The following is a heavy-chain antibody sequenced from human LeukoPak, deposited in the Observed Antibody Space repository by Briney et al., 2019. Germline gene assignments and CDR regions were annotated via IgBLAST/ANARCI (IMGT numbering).Heavy chain of an antibody. V-gene: IGHV3-53*01. D-gene: IGHD6-19*01. CDR1: GFTVSSNY. CDR3: ARDPGIAVAGTDYYYGMDV. CDR2: IYSGGST. Sequence: GGSLRLSCAASGFTVSSNYMSWVRQAPGKGLEWVSVIYSGGSTYYADSVKGRFTISRDNSKNMLYLQMNSLRAEDTAVYYCARDPGIAVAGTDYYYGMDVWGQGTTVTVSS. J-gene: IGHJ6*02.